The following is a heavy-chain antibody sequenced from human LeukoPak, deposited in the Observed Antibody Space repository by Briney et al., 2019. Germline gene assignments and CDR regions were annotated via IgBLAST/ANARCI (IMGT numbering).Heavy chain of an antibody. CDR2: ISYDGSNK. Sequence: GGSLRLSCVASGFTFSDYGMHWVRQAPGKGLEWVAVISYDGSNKYYADSVKGRFTISRDNSKNTLYLQMNSLRAEDTAVYYCAKSITMVRGFYGMDVWGQGTTVTVSS. CDR1: GFTFSDYG. V-gene: IGHV3-30-3*02. CDR3: AKSITMVRGFYGMDV. D-gene: IGHD3-10*01. J-gene: IGHJ6*02.